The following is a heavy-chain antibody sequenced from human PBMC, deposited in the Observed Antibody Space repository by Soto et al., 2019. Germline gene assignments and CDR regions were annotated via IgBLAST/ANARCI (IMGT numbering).Heavy chain of an antibody. CDR3: AKGHRNIVVVVAATPDY. Sequence: EVQLLESGGGLVQPGGSLRLSCAASGFTFSSYAMSWVRQAPGKGLEWVSAISGSGGSTYYADSVKGRFTISRDNSKNTLYLQINSLRAEDTAVYYCAKGHRNIVVVVAATPDYWGQGTLVTVSS. D-gene: IGHD2-15*01. J-gene: IGHJ4*02. V-gene: IGHV3-23*01. CDR2: ISGSGGST. CDR1: GFTFSSYA.